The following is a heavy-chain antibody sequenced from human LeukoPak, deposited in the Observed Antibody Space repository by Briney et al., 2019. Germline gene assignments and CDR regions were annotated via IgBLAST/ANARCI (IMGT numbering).Heavy chain of an antibody. J-gene: IGHJ4*02. CDR2: INTDGSNT. V-gene: IGHV3-74*01. Sequence: PGGSLRLSCAASGFNFSNYWMYWVRQAPGKGLVWVSGINTDGSNTYYAHSVRGRFTISRDNAKNTLFLQMISLGAEDTAVYYCARDTRRAHDYWGQGTLVTVSS. CDR3: ARDTRRAHDY. CDR1: GFNFSNYW.